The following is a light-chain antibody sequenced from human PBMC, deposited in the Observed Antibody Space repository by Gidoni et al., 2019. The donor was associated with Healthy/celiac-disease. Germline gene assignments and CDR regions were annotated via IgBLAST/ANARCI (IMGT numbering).Light chain of an antibody. Sequence: DIQMTQSPSSLSASVGDRVTITCQARQDISNYLNWYQQKPGKAPKLLNYDASNLETGVPSRFSGSGSGTDFTFTISSLQPEDIATYYCQQYDNLPITFXXXTRLEIK. V-gene: IGKV1-33*01. J-gene: IGKJ5*01. CDR3: QQYDNLPIT. CDR1: QDISNY. CDR2: DAS.